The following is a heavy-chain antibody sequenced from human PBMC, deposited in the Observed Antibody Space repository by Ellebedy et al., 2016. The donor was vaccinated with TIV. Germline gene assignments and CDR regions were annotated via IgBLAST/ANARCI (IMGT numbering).Heavy chain of an antibody. D-gene: IGHD3-9*01. J-gene: IGHJ4*02. Sequence: GGSLRLXCAASGFIFSGSAIHWVRQAPGKGLEWVAVISYDGSNKYYADSVKGRFTISRDDFKNTLYLRMNSLRAEDTAVYYCAQAGNYDILTGYLVYWGQGTLVTVSS. CDR3: AQAGNYDILTGYLVY. V-gene: IGHV3-30*18. CDR1: GFIFSGSA. CDR2: ISYDGSNK.